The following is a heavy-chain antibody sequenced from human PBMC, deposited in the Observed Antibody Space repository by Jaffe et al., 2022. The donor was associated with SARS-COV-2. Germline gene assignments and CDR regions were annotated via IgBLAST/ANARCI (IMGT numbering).Heavy chain of an antibody. CDR2: IYYSATT. D-gene: IGHD3-22*01. Sequence: QVQLQESGPGLVKPSETLSLTCTVSGGSISSYYWTWIRQPPGLGLEWIGYIYYSATTNYNPSLKSRVTISVDTSKNHFSLKLSSVTAADTAVYYCARGGSYDSSGFDAFDIWGQGTMVTVSS. V-gene: IGHV4-59*01. J-gene: IGHJ3*02. CDR1: GGSISSYY. CDR3: ARGGSYDSSGFDAFDI.